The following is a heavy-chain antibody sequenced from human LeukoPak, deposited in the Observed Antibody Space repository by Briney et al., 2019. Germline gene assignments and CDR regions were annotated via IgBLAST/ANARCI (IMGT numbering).Heavy chain of an antibody. D-gene: IGHD2-2*01. CDR2: INPSGGST. J-gene: IGHJ4*02. CDR1: GYTFTSYY. Sequence: ASVKVSCKASGYTFTSYYMHWVRQAPGQGLEWMGIINPSGGSTGYAQKFQGRVTMTRDTSTSTVYVELSSLRSEDTAVYYCARDSDIVVVPAAMGIDYWGQGTLVTVSS. V-gene: IGHV1-46*01. CDR3: ARDSDIVVVPAAMGIDY.